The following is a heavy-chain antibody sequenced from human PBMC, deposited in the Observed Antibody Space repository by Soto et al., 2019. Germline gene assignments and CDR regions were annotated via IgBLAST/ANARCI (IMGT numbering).Heavy chain of an antibody. CDR3: MRPAPRGRHYFYFGMDV. D-gene: IGHD3-10*01. J-gene: IGHJ6*02. CDR2: ISSSGGST. V-gene: IGHV3-23*01. CDR1: GFTFSSYA. Sequence: GGSLRLSCAASGFTFSSYAMSWVRQAPGKGLEWVSGISSSGGSTYYADSVKGRFTISRDNSKNTLFLRMNRPRVEDTALYYCMRPAPRGRHYFYFGMDVWGQGTTVTVSS.